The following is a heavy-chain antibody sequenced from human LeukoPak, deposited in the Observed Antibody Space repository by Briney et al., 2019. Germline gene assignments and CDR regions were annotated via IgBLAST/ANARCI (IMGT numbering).Heavy chain of an antibody. J-gene: IGHJ4*02. Sequence: PGGSLRLSCAASGFTFSTYAMTWVRQAPGKGLESVSLISATGSTTYYAESVRGRFTISRDNAKNSLYLQMNSLRAEDTAVYYCARGRDSSGYYSVLDFDYWGQGTLVTVSS. CDR1: GFTFSTYA. CDR2: ISATGSTT. V-gene: IGHV3-23*01. D-gene: IGHD3-22*01. CDR3: ARGRDSSGYYSVLDFDY.